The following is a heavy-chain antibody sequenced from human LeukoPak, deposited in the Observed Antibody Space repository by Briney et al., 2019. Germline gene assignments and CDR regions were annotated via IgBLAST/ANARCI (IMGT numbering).Heavy chain of an antibody. V-gene: IGHV3-7*01. Sequence: PGGSLRLSCAASKFTFSNYFMTWVRQAPGKGLEWVAYMNQVGNEKKYLDSVKGRFTISRDNAKNSLYLQMNSLRAEDTAVYYCARETYYYEFWGQGTLVTVSS. CDR3: ARETYYYEF. D-gene: IGHD3-22*01. CDR2: MNQVGNEK. CDR1: KFTFSNYF. J-gene: IGHJ4*02.